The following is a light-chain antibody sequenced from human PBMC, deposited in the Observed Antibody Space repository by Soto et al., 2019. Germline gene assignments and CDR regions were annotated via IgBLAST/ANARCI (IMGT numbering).Light chain of an antibody. CDR3: QQYNNWPPLT. V-gene: IGKV3-15*01. CDR2: DAS. J-gene: IGKJ4*01. Sequence: EIVMTQSPATLSVSPGDRATLSCRASQSVSSSLAWYQQIPGQAPRLLIYDASTRATGIPARFGGSGSGRELTLTISSLQSEDFAVYYCQQYNNWPPLTFGGGTKVELK. CDR1: QSVSSS.